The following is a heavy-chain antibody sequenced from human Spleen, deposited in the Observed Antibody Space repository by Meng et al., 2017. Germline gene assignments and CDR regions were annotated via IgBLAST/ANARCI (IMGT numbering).Heavy chain of an antibody. CDR2: MYSDGST. CDR3: AGIDYDWGVY. J-gene: IGHJ4*02. D-gene: IGHD3-16*01. CDR1: GFYFSNAW. Sequence: SCAASGFYFSNAWMSWVRQAPGKGLEWVSIMYSDGSTYYADSVRGRFTISRDKSKNTLYLQLNSLSVEDTAVYYCAGIDYDWGVYWGQGTLVTVSS. V-gene: IGHV3-66*02.